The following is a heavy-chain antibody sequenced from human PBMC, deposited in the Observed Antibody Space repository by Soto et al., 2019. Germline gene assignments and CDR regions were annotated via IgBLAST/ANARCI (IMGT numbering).Heavy chain of an antibody. J-gene: IGHJ6*02. V-gene: IGHV3-23*01. D-gene: IGHD3-10*01. CDR1: GFMFGSYA. CDR2: ISGSGTDT. CDR3: AKDLLSSYYYGMDA. Sequence: EVQLLESGGGLEQPGGSLRLSCAASGFMFGSYAMSWVRQAPGKGLEWVSGISGSGTDTYYADAVKGRVTISRDNAKNTLYLQMNGLSAEDTAIYYCAKDLLSSYYYGMDAWGQGTTVTVSS.